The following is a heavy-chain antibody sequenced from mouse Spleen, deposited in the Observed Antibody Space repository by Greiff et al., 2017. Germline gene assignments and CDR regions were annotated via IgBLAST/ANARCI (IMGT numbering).Heavy chain of an antibody. CDR1: GFSLTSYG. CDR3: ASYGSSYVGAMDY. D-gene: IGHD1-1*01. CDR2: IWSDGST. V-gene: IGHV2-6-1*01. Sequence: VQLVESGPGLVAPSQSLSITCTISGFSLTSYGVHWVRQPPGKGLEWLVVIWSDGSTTYNSALKSRLSISKDNSKSQVFFKMNSLQANDTAIYYCASYGSSYVGAMDYWGQGTSVTVSS. J-gene: IGHJ4*01.